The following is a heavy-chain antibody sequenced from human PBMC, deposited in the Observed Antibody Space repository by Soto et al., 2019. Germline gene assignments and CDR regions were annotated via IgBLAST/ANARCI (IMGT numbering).Heavy chain of an antibody. Sequence: QVQLQESGPGLVKPSETLSLTCTVSGGSISRYYWNWIRQPPGKGLEWIGYIYYSGSTDYNPSLKGRVTMSVDTSKNQFSLKLSSVTAADTAVYYCARGGSSAAMRVWYYDLWGRGTLVTVSS. V-gene: IGHV4-59*01. CDR2: IYYSGST. J-gene: IGHJ2*01. D-gene: IGHD2-2*01. CDR1: GGSISRYY. CDR3: ARGGSSAAMRVWYYDL.